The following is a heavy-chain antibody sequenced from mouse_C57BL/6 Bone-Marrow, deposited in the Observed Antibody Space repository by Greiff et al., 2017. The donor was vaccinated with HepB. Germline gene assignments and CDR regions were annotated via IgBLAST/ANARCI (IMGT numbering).Heavy chain of an antibody. CDR2: IRSKSNNYAT. D-gene: IGHD4-1*01. Sequence: EVQLVESGGGLVQPKGSLKLSCAASGFSFNTYAMNWVRQAPGKGLEWVARIRSKSNNYATYYADSVKDRFTISRDDSESMLYLQMNNLKTDDTAMYYCVRHWDWYFDVWGTGTTVTVSS. CDR3: VRHWDWYFDV. CDR1: GFSFNTYA. J-gene: IGHJ1*03. V-gene: IGHV10-1*01.